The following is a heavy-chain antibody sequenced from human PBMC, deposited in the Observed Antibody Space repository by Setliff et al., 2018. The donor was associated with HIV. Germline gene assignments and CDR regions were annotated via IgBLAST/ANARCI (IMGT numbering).Heavy chain of an antibody. CDR1: RSTFNSHT. Sequence: ASVKVSCKASRSTFNSHTINWVRQAPGQGLDWMGRIISILGVANYAQRFQGKVTITADKSTSTAYMEPTSLRFDDTAMYYCVRGVQSPPHYSYYYMDVWGEGTMVTVSS. D-gene: IGHD3-3*01. CDR3: VRGVQSPPHYSYYYMDV. V-gene: IGHV1-69*02. CDR2: IISILGVA. J-gene: IGHJ6*03.